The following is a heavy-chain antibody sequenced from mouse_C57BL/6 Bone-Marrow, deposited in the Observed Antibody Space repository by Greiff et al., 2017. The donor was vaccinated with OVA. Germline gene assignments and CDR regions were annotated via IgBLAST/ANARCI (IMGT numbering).Heavy chain of an antibody. CDR3: ARQAYYGSIYAMDY. Sequence: EVQGVESGGGLVQPGGSLKLSCAASGFTFSDYGMAWVRQAPRKGPEWVAFISNLAYSIYYADTVTGRFTISRENAKNTLYLERSSLRSEDTAMYYCARQAYYGSIYAMDYWGQGTSVTVSS. D-gene: IGHD1-1*01. V-gene: IGHV5-15*01. J-gene: IGHJ4*01. CDR1: GFTFSDYG. CDR2: ISNLAYSI.